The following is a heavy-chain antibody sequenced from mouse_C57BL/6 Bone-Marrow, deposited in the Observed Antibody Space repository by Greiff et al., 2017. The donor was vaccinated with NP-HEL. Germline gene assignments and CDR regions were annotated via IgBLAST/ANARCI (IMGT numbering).Heavy chain of an antibody. CDR1: GYTFTDYY. CDR3: ARDYGSSYWYFDV. J-gene: IGHJ1*03. CDR2: INPYNGGT. V-gene: IGHV1-19*01. D-gene: IGHD1-1*01. Sequence: VQLQQSGPVLVKPGASVKMSCKASGYTFTDYYMNWVKQSHGKSLEWIGVINPYNGGTSYNQKFKGKATLTVDKSSSTAYMELNSLTSEDSAVYYCARDYGSSYWYFDVGGTGTTVTVSS.